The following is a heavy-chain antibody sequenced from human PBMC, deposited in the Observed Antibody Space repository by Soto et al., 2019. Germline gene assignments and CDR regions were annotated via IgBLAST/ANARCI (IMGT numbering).Heavy chain of an antibody. D-gene: IGHD3-3*01. CDR3: ARSYYDFWSGYRNNWFDP. J-gene: IGHJ5*02. CDR2: INPNSGGT. V-gene: IGHV1-2*04. CDR1: GYTFTGYY. Sequence: GASVKVSCKASGYTFTGYYMHWVRQAPGQGLEWMGWINPNSGGTNYAQKFQGWVTMTRDTSISTAYMELSRLRSDDTAVYYCARSYYDFWSGYRNNWFDPWGQGTLVTVSS.